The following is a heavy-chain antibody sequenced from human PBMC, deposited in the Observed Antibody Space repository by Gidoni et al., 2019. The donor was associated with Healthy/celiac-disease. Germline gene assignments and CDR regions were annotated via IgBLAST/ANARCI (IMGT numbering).Heavy chain of an antibody. CDR2: ISWNSGSI. Sequence: EVQRVESGGGLVQPGRSLRLSCAASGFTFDDYAMHWVRQAPGKGLEWVSGISWNSGSIVYADSVKGRFTISRDNAKNSLYLQMNSLRAEDTALYYCAKGDSSSSLDYFDYWGQGTLVTVSS. D-gene: IGHD6-6*01. CDR1: GFTFDDYA. V-gene: IGHV3-9*01. J-gene: IGHJ4*02. CDR3: AKGDSSSSLDYFDY.